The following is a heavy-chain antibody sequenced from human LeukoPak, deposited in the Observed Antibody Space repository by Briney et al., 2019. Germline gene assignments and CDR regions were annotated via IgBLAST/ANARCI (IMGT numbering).Heavy chain of an antibody. J-gene: IGHJ3*02. V-gene: IGHV4-4*07. CDR2: IYTSGST. Sequence: PSETLSLTCTVSGGSISSYYWSWIRQPAGKGLEWIGRIYTSGSTNYNPSLKSRVTMSVDTSKNQFSLKLSSVTAADTAVYYCAGDVYYDSSGYYLIRVDAFEIWGQGTMVTVSS. D-gene: IGHD3-22*01. CDR3: AGDVYYDSSGYYLIRVDAFEI. CDR1: GGSISSYY.